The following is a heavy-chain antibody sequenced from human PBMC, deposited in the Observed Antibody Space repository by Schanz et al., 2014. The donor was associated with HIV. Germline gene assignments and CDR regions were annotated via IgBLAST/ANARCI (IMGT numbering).Heavy chain of an antibody. V-gene: IGHV3-30*18. CDR3: AKGWRGYSISSLVDY. CDR2: ISYDGTKK. J-gene: IGHJ4*02. CDR1: GFTFNNYG. D-gene: IGHD6-6*01. Sequence: QVQLVESGGGVVQPGRSLRLSCEASGFTFNNYGMHWVRQAPGKGLEWVAVISYDGTKKHYADSVKGRFTISRDNSKNSLSLLIKSLRADDAAVYYCAKGWRGYSISSLVDYWGQGSLVTVSS.